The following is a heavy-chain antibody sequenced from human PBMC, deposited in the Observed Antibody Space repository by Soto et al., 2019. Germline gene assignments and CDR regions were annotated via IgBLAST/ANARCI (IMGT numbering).Heavy chain of an antibody. Sequence: NPSETLSLTCTVYGGSISNYFCNWIRQPAGKGLEWIGRIDNSGSTNYNPSLKSRITMSADTSRNQFSLKLNSVTAADTAVYYCARGGQDFWSGPFDYWGQGALVTVSS. J-gene: IGHJ4*02. CDR1: GGSISNYF. D-gene: IGHD3-3*01. CDR2: IDNSGST. V-gene: IGHV4-4*07. CDR3: ARGGQDFWSGPFDY.